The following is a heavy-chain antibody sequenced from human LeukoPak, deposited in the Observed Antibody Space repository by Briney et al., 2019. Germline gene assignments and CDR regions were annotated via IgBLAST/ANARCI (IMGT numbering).Heavy chain of an antibody. D-gene: IGHD1-26*01. V-gene: IGHV1-18*01. CDR3: ARGRGSFPVCFDL. J-gene: IGHJ2*01. CDR1: GYTFTSYG. Sequence: ASVTVSCKASGYTFTSYGIGWVRQAPGQGLEWMGWISAYNGNTNYAQKLQGRVTLTTDTSTSTAYMELRSLRSDDTAMYYCARGRGSFPVCFDLWGRGTLVTVSS. CDR2: ISAYNGNT.